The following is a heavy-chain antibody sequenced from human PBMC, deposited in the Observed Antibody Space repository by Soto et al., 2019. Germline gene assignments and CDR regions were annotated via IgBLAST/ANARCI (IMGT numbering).Heavy chain of an antibody. D-gene: IGHD2-8*01. J-gene: IGHJ6*02. CDR3: ARDNSYCTNGVCYTDYYYVMDV. Sequence: QVQLVQSGAEVKKPGSSVKVSCKASGGTFSSYAISWVRQAPGQGVEWMGGIIPIFGAANYAQKLQGRVRITADKSTSTAYMELSSLRSEDTAVYYCARDNSYCTNGVCYTDYYYVMDVWGQGTTVTVSS. CDR2: IIPIFGAA. V-gene: IGHV1-69*06. CDR1: GGTFSSYA.